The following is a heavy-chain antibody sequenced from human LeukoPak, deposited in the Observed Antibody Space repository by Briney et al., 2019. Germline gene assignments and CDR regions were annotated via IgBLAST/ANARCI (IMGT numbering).Heavy chain of an antibody. CDR1: GGSISSYY. Sequence: SETLSLTCTVSGGSISSYYWSWIRQPPGKGLEWIGYIYYSGSTNYNPSLKSRVTISVDTSKNQFSLKLSSVTAADTAVYYCARDRGAARPYFDYWGQGTLVTVSS. D-gene: IGHD6-6*01. CDR3: ARDRGAARPYFDY. CDR2: IYYSGST. J-gene: IGHJ4*02. V-gene: IGHV4-59*01.